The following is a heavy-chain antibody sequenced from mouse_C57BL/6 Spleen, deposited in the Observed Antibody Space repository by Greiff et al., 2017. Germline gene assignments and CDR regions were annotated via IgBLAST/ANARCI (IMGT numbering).Heavy chain of an antibody. CDR3: ARWGGTTVVAGYAMDY. D-gene: IGHD1-1*01. CDR2: IYPGDGDT. J-gene: IGHJ4*01. CDR1: GYAFSSSW. V-gene: IGHV1-82*01. Sequence: QVQLLQSGPELVKPGASVKISCKASGYAFSSSWMNWVKQRPGKGLEWIGRIYPGDGDTNYNGTFKGKATLTADNSSCTAYMQLSSLTSEDSAVYFCARWGGTTVVAGYAMDYRGQGTSVTVSS.